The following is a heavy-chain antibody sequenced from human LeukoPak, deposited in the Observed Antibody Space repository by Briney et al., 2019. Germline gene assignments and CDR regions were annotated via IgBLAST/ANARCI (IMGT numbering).Heavy chain of an antibody. V-gene: IGHV3-7*01. J-gene: IGHJ4*02. Sequence: SGGSLRLSCAASGFTFSSYWMSWVRQAPGKGLEWVANIKQDGSEKYYVDSVKGRFTISRDNAKNSLYLQMNSLRAEDTAVYYCARRLRVAAAPFDYWGQGTLVTVSS. D-gene: IGHD6-13*01. CDR3: ARRLRVAAAPFDY. CDR2: IKQDGSEK. CDR1: GFTFSSYW.